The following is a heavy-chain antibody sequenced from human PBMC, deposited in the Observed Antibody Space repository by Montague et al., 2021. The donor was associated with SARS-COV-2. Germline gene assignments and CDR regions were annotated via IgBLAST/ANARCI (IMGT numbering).Heavy chain of an antibody. CDR1: GFSLSTSGVG. Sequence: PALVKPTQTLTLTCTFSGFSLSTSGVGVGWIRQPPGKALEWLAIIFWDDDKRYSPSLKSRLTITNDTSKNQVVLTMTNMDPVDTATYYCAHRLSITAASGSDSYFDYWGQGTLVTVSS. D-gene: IGHD1-20*01. J-gene: IGHJ4*02. V-gene: IGHV2-5*02. CDR3: AHRLSITAASGSDSYFDY. CDR2: IFWDDDK.